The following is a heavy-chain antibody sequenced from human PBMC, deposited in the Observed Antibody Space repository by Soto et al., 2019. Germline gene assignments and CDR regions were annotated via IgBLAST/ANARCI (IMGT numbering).Heavy chain of an antibody. CDR1: GYTFTSYA. CDR2: INAGNGNT. V-gene: IGHV1-3*01. Sequence: QVQLVQSGAEVKKPGASVKVSCKASGYTFTSYAMHWVRQAPGQRLEWMGWINAGNGNTKYSQKFQGRVTITRDTSASTAYMELSSLRSEDTAVYYCARSDCSGGSCYTLIDYWGQGTLVTVSS. D-gene: IGHD2-15*01. J-gene: IGHJ4*02. CDR3: ARSDCSGGSCYTLIDY.